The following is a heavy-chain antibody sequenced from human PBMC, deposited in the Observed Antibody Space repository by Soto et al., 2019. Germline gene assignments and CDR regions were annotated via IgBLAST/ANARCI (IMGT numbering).Heavy chain of an antibody. CDR3: ARVHLPLRYFDWPPAPYYFDY. D-gene: IGHD3-9*01. J-gene: IGHJ4*02. CDR1: GGSISSYY. CDR2: IYYSGST. Sequence: SETLSLTCTVSGGSISSYYWSWIRQPPGKGLECIGYIYYSGSTNYNPSLKSRVTISVDTSKNQFSLKLSSVTAADTAVYYCARVHLPLRYFDWPPAPYYFDYWGQGTLVTVSS. V-gene: IGHV4-59*01.